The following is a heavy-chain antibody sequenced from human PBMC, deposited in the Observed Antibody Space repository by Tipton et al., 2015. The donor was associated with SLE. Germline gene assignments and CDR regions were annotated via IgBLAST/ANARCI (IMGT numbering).Heavy chain of an antibody. D-gene: IGHD1-1*01. CDR2: INHSGST. V-gene: IGHV4-34*01. J-gene: IGHJ3*02. CDR3: AGGGRPGRTTAFDM. CDR1: VGSFSNYY. Sequence: TLSLTCAVYVGSFSNYYWSWIRRSPGTGLEWIGEINHSGSTNNNASLKSRVTILVDTSTKQFSLKLRSVTAADTAVYYCAGGGRPGRTTAFDMWGQGTMVTVSS.